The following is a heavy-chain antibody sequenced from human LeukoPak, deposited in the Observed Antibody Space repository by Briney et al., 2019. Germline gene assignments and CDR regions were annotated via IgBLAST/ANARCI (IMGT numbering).Heavy chain of an antibody. V-gene: IGHV3-30*03. D-gene: IGHD1-1*01. CDR1: GFTFRSYG. Sequence: GGSLRLSCAASGFTFRSYGIHWVRQAPGKGLEWVAVISYDGSNKNYAFSVKGRFTISRDNSKHTVFLKMNSLRAEDTSVYHFARGNFFYGWNVFSSFDYWGRETPVTVSS. CDR2: ISYDGSNK. J-gene: IGHJ4*02. CDR3: ARGNFFYGWNVFSSFDY.